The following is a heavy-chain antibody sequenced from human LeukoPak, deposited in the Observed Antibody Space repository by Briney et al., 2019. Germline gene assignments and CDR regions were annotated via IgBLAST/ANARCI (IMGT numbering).Heavy chain of an antibody. D-gene: IGHD5-12*01. CDR1: GGSFSGYY. Sequence: SETLSLTCAVYGGSFSGYYWSWIRQPPGKGLEWIGEVNHSGSTNYNPSLKSRVTISVDTSKNQFSLKLSSVTAADTAVYYCARLYSFEFDYWGQGTLVTVSS. CDR3: ARLYSFEFDY. J-gene: IGHJ4*02. V-gene: IGHV4-34*01. CDR2: VNHSGST.